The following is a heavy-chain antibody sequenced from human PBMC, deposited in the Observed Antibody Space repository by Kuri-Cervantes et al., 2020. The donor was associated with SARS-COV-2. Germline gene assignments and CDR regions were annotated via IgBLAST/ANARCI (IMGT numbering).Heavy chain of an antibody. V-gene: IGHV4-59*11. CDR1: GGSISSHY. Sequence: SETQSLTCTVSGGSISSHYWSWIRQPPGKGLEWIGYIYYSGSTNYNPSLKSRVTISVDTSKNQFSLKLSSVTAADTAVYYCARDPNANHNNWFDPWGQGTLVTVSS. J-gene: IGHJ5*02. CDR3: ARDPNANHNNWFDP. D-gene: IGHD4/OR15-4a*01. CDR2: IYYSGST.